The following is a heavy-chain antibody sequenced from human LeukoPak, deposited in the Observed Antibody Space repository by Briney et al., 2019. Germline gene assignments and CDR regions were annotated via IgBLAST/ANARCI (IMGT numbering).Heavy chain of an antibody. CDR2: MNPNSGNT. V-gene: IGHV1-8*01. CDR3: AREEAVVAATTVGYYYYGMDV. Sequence: GASVKVSCKASGYTFTSYDINWVRQATGQGLEWMGWMNPNSGNTGYAQKFQGRVTMTRNTSISTAYMELSSLRSEDTAVYYCAREEAVVAATTVGYYYYGMDVWGQGTTVTVS. CDR1: GYTFTSYD. J-gene: IGHJ6*02. D-gene: IGHD2-15*01.